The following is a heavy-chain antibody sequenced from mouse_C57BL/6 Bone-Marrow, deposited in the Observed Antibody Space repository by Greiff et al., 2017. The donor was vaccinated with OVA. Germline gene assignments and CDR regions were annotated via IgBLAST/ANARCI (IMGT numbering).Heavy chain of an antibody. CDR3: TRYDGYYAPDY. D-gene: IGHD2-3*01. V-gene: IGHV1-15*01. J-gene: IGHJ2*01. Sequence: VKVVESGAELVRPGASVTLSCKASGYTFTDYEMHWVKQTPVHGLEWIGAIDPETGGTAYNQKFKGKAILTADKSSSTAYMELRSLTSEDSAVYYCTRYDGYYAPDYWGQGTTLTVSS. CDR1: GYTFTDYE. CDR2: IDPETGGT.